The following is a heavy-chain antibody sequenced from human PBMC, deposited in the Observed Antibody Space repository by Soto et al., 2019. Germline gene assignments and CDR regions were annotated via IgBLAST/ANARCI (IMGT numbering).Heavy chain of an antibody. V-gene: IGHV2-5*02. Sequence: QITLKESGPTLVKPTQTLTLTCTFSGFSLSTSGVGVGWIRQPPGKALEWLALIYWDDDKRYRPSLKSRLTITKDTSKNQVVLTLTKLDTVDTATYYCARGGWTTYYSPFFYYWGQGTLVTVSS. CDR2: IYWDDDK. CDR1: GFSLSTSGVG. CDR3: ARGGWTTYYSPFFYY. D-gene: IGHD3-10*01. J-gene: IGHJ4*02.